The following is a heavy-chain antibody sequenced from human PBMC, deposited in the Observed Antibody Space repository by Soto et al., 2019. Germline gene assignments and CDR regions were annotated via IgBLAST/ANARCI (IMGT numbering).Heavy chain of an antibody. CDR3: ARESHDILTGPPWVWYFDL. J-gene: IGHJ2*01. D-gene: IGHD3-9*01. V-gene: IGHV4-34*01. Sequence: QVQLQQWGAGPLRPLETLSLTCGVSGVSFSGYYWAWIRQSPGKGLEWIGEINDRGSINYNPSLKSQVSISVDTSKNHYSLNLRSVTAADTAVYYCARESHDILTGPPWVWYFDLWGRGTLFTVSS. CDR2: INDRGSI. CDR1: GVSFSGYY.